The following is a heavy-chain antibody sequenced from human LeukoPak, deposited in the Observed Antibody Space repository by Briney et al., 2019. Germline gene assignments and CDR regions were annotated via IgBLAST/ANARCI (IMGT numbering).Heavy chain of an antibody. CDR3: ARDKGAVARDAFDI. J-gene: IGHJ3*02. Sequence: GGSLRLSCAASGFTFSNYGIHWVRQAPGKGLEWVAVIWHDGKNKYYADSVKGRFTISRDNAKNSLYLQMNSLRAEDTAVYYCARDKGAVARDAFDIWGQGQWSPSLQ. CDR1: GFTFSNYG. V-gene: IGHV3-33*01. CDR2: IWHDGKNK. D-gene: IGHD6-19*01.